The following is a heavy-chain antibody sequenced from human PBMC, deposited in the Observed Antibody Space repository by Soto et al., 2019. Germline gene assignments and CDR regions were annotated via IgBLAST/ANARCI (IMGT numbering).Heavy chain of an antibody. V-gene: IGHV3-48*01. CDR1: GFTFSSYS. J-gene: IGHJ4*02. CDR2: ISSSSSTK. CDR3: ARDIDS. D-gene: IGHD3-22*01. Sequence: EVQVVESGGGLVQPGGSLRLSCAASGFTFSSYSMNWVRQAPGKGLEWVSYISSSSSTKFYADSVKGRFTISRDNARNSLYLQMNRLRAEGGAVYYCARDIDSRGEGALGTVSS.